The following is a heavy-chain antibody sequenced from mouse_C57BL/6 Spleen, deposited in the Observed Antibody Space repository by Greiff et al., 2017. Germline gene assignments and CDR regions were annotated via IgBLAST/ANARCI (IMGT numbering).Heavy chain of an antibody. J-gene: IGHJ1*03. CDR1: GYTFTSYW. CDR2: IDPSDSYT. Sequence: QVQLKQPGAELVMPGASVKLSCKASGYTFTSYWMHWVKQRPGQGLEWIGEIDPSDSYTNYNQKFKGKSTLTVDKSSSTAYMQLSSLTSEDSAVYYCARRGNLYWYFDVWGTGTTVTVSS. D-gene: IGHD2-1*01. CDR3: ARRGNLYWYFDV. V-gene: IGHV1-69*01.